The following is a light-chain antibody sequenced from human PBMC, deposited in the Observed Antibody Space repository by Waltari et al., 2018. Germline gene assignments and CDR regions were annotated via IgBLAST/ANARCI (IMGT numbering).Light chain of an antibody. J-gene: IGKJ1*01. Sequence: VLTQSPGTLSSTPGERATLSCRASQSVSRSLAWYQQKPGQAPKLLIYGASTRATGIPDRFTGSGSGTDFSLTISSLEPEDFAIYFCQHYVRLPATFGQGTKVEIK. CDR1: QSVSRS. CDR2: GAS. CDR3: QHYVRLPAT. V-gene: IGKV3-20*01.